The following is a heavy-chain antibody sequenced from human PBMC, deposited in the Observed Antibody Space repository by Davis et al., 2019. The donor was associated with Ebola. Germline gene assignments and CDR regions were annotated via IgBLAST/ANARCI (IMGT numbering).Heavy chain of an antibody. CDR1: GFTFSSYW. Sequence: GESLKISYAASGFTFSSYWMSWVRQAPGKGLEWVANIKQDGSEKYYVDSVKGRFTISRDNAKNSLYLQMNSLRAEDTAVYYCARDPPGNGMDVWGKGTTVTVSS. V-gene: IGHV3-7*01. CDR2: IKQDGSEK. CDR3: ARDPPGNGMDV. J-gene: IGHJ6*04.